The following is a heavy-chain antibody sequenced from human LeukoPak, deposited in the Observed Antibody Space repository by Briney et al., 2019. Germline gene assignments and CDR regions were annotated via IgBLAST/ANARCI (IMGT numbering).Heavy chain of an antibody. CDR3: ARDMPHYYDSSEDYFYYYYMDV. CDR1: GGSISSGRYW. D-gene: IGHD3-22*01. V-gene: IGHV4-61*02. J-gene: IGHJ6*03. Sequence: PSETLSLTCTVSGGSISSGRYWWSWIRQPAGKGLEWIGRMYTSGSTNYNPSLKRRVTISVDTTKNQFPLKMSSVTAADTAVYYCARDMPHYYDSSEDYFYYYYMDVWGKGTTVTVSS. CDR2: MYTSGST.